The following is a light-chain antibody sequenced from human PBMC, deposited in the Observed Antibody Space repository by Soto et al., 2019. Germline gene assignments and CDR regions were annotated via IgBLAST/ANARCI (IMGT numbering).Light chain of an antibody. J-gene: IGKJ1*01. Sequence: EIVLTQSPDTLSLSPGEGGTLSCRASQSVSSYFAWYQQKPGQAPRLLIYDASNRATGIPARVSGSGSGTDFTLTISSLEPEDFAVYYCQQRSNWRGTFGQGTKVE. CDR3: QQRSNWRGT. V-gene: IGKV3-11*01. CDR1: QSVSSY. CDR2: DAS.